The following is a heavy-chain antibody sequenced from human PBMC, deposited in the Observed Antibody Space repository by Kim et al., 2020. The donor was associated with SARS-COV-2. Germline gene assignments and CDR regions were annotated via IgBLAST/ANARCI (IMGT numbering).Heavy chain of an antibody. J-gene: IGHJ6*02. D-gene: IGHD6-13*01. V-gene: IGHV4-59*08. CDR3: ARFAYSSSWPSYYHGMDV. Sequence: SETLSRTCTVSGGSISSYYWNWIRQPPGQGLEWIGYIYYSGSTNYNPSLKSRVTISVDTSKNQFSLKLSSVTAADTAVYYCARFAYSSSWPSYYHGMDVWGQGTTVTVSS. CDR2: IYYSGST. CDR1: GGSISSYY.